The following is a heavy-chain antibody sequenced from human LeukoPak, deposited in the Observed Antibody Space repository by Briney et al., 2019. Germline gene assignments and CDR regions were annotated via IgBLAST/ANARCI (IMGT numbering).Heavy chain of an antibody. CDR1: GGSISSYY. J-gene: IGHJ2*01. CDR3: AREGVTYYYDSSGHWYFDL. V-gene: IGHV4-4*07. D-gene: IGHD3-22*01. CDR2: IYTSGST. Sequence: SETLSLTCTVSGGSISSYYWSWIRQPAGKGLEWIGRIYTSGSTNYNPSLKSRVTMSVDTSKNQFSLKLSSVTAADTAVYYCAREGVTYYYDSSGHWYFDLWGRGTLVTVSS.